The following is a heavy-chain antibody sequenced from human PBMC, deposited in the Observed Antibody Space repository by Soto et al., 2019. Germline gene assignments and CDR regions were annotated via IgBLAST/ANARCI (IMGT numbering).Heavy chain of an antibody. CDR2: ISAYNGNT. V-gene: IGHV1-18*01. Sequence: ASVKVSCKASGYTFTSYGISWVRQAPGQGLEWMGWISAYNGNTNYAQKLLGRVTMTTDTSTSTAYMELRSLRSDDTAVYYCASPYYYGSGSYFPGAFDIWGQGTMVTGS. CDR1: GYTFTSYG. CDR3: ASPYYYGSGSYFPGAFDI. J-gene: IGHJ3*02. D-gene: IGHD3-10*01.